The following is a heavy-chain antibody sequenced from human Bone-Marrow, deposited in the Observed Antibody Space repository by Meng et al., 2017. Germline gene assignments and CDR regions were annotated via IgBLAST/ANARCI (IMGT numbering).Heavy chain of an antibody. CDR1: GYTFTSDD. V-gene: IGHV1-8*01. D-gene: IGHD3-22*01. CDR2: MNPNSGNT. Sequence: GEPVQSVAEVKKPGASVNVSCKASGYTFTSDDINWVRQATGQGLEWMGWMNPNSGNTGYAQKFQGRVTMTRNTSISTAYMELSSLRSEDTAVYYCARFLNYYDSSGYYWWGQGTLVTVSS. CDR3: ARFLNYYDSSGYYW. J-gene: IGHJ4*02.